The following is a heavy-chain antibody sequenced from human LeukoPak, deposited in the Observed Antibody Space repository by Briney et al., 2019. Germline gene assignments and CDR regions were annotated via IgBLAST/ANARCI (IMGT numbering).Heavy chain of an antibody. D-gene: IGHD6-13*01. CDR2: IIPIFGTA. CDR1: GGTFSSYA. CDR3: ARRYSSSWPTYNWLDP. Sequence: GASVKVSCKASGGTFSSYAISWVRQAPGQGLEWMGGIIPIFGTANYARKFQGRVTITTDESTSTAYMELSSLRSEDTAVYYCARRYSSSWPTYNWLDPWGQGTLVTVSS. V-gene: IGHV1-69*05. J-gene: IGHJ5*02.